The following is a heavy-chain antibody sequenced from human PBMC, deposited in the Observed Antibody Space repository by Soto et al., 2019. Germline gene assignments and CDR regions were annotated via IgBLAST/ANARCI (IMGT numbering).Heavy chain of an antibody. CDR1: GGTFSSHV. Sequence: QVQLVQSGAEVKKPGSSVKVSCKASGGTFSSHVFNWVRQAPGQGLEGMGGIMPIIGTANYAQKFQGRVTITADESTSTAYMELSSLRSDDTAVYYCARDLEFRDGNISHLDYWGQGTLVTVSS. V-gene: IGHV1-69*01. CDR2: IMPIIGTA. J-gene: IGHJ4*02. D-gene: IGHD3-10*01. CDR3: ARDLEFRDGNISHLDY.